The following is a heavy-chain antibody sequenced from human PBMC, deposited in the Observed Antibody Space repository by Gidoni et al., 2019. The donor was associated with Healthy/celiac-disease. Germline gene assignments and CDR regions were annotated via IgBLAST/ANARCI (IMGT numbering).Heavy chain of an antibody. CDR2: ISYDGSNK. J-gene: IGHJ4*02. D-gene: IGHD3-22*01. CDR3: AKEDPPYYYDSSGYYDY. V-gene: IGHV3-30*18. CDR1: GFTFSSSG. Sequence: QVQLVESGGGVVQPGRSLRLSCAASGFTFSSSGMHWVRQAPGKGLQWVAVISYDGSNKYYADSVKGRFTISRDNSKNTLYLQMNSLRAEDTAVYYCAKEDPPYYYDSSGYYDYWGQGTLVTVSS.